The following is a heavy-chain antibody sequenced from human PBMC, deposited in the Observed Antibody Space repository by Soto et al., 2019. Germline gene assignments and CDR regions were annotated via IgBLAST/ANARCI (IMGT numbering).Heavy chain of an antibody. CDR1: GFTFSSYA. V-gene: IGHV3-23*01. Sequence: GGSLRLSCAAFGFTFSSYAMSWVRQAPGKGLEWVSAISGSGGSTYYADSVKGRFTISRDNSKNTLYLQMNSLRAEDTAVYYCAKAPYRSWQLLLFDYWGQGTLVTVSS. D-gene: IGHD2-15*01. CDR3: AKAPYRSWQLLLFDY. J-gene: IGHJ4*02. CDR2: ISGSGGST.